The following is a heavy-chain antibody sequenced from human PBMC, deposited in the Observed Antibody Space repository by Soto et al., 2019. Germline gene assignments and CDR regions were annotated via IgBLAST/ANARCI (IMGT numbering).Heavy chain of an antibody. CDR1: GGTFSGYA. CDR2: IIPLLGIT. J-gene: IGHJ1*01. CDR3: ARDPRSITGTTSSEDFQH. D-gene: IGHD1-20*01. Sequence: QAQLMQSGAEVKKPGSSVKVSCKASGGTFSGYAINWVRQAPGQGLEWMGGIIPLLGITDYGQKFQGKITNAADESTGTGYMDLRGLRSEDTAVYYCARDPRSITGTTSSEDFQHWGQGTLVSVSS. V-gene: IGHV1-69*01.